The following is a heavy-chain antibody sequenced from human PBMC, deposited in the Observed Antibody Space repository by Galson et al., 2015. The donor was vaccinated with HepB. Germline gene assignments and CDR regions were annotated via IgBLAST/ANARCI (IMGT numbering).Heavy chain of an antibody. CDR3: ARVVGLRMEGFFVY. V-gene: IGHV1-69*13. CDR2: IIPIFGTV. Sequence: SVKVSCKASGGTFSSYGISWVRQAPGQGLEWMGGIIPIFGTVNYAQKFQGRVTITADESTSTAYIELSSLRSEDTAVYYCARVVGLRMEGFFVYWGQGTLVIVSS. CDR1: GGTFSSYG. D-gene: IGHD5-12*01. J-gene: IGHJ4*02.